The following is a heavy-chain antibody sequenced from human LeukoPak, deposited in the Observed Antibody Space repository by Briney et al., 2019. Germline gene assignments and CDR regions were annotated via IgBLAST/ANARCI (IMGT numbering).Heavy chain of an antibody. Sequence: RPGGALILSCAAPGFTFSSYGMHWVRQAPGKGLEWVAVISYDGSNKYYADSVKGRFTISRDNSKNTLYLQMNSLRAEDTAVYYCAKDQKAYDFWSGPIYYYYGMDVWGQGTTVTVAS. V-gene: IGHV3-30*18. J-gene: IGHJ6*02. CDR3: AKDQKAYDFWSGPIYYYYGMDV. CDR2: ISYDGSNK. D-gene: IGHD3-3*01. CDR1: GFTFSSYG.